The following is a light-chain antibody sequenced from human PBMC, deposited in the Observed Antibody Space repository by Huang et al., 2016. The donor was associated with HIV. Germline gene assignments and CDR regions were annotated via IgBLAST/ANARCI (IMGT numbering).Light chain of an antibody. CDR2: GAS. J-gene: IGKJ5*01. CDR1: QCVSSSS. CDR3: QQYGSSPIT. V-gene: IGKV3-20*01. Sequence: EIVLTQSPGTLSLSPGERASLSCRASQCVSSSSLAWYQQKPGQALRLLIYGASSRATGIPDRFSGSGSGTDFTLTISRLEPEDFAVYYCQQYGSSPITFGQGTRLEIK.